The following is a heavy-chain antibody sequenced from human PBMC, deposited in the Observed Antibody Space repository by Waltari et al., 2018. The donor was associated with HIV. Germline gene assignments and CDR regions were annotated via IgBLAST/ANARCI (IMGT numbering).Heavy chain of an antibody. D-gene: IGHD3-22*01. CDR1: GFTFNTFG. CDR3: ARESYYYDSSGYPLAY. Sequence: DVQLEESGGGVVQPGGSLRLSCAASGFTFNTFGFNWVRPAPGKGFDWVSYISTISRPIYYADSVKGRFTISRDDAKNSLYLEMNSLRADDTAVYYCARESYYYDSSGYPLAYWGQGILVTVSS. J-gene: IGHJ4*02. CDR2: ISTISRPI. V-gene: IGHV3-48*04.